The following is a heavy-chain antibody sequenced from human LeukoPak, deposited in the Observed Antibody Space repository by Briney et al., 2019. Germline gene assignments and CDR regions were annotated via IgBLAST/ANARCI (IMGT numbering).Heavy chain of an antibody. D-gene: IGHD3-16*01. CDR2: IYYSGTT. CDR3: ARVPRLGPYYFDY. J-gene: IGHJ4*02. CDR1: DGSISSYY. V-gene: IGHV4-59*01. Sequence: PSETLSLTCTVPDGSISSYYWSWIRQPPGKGLEWIGYIYYSGTTKYSPSLKSRVTISVDTSKNQFSLKLSSVTAADTALYYCARVPRLGPYYFDYWGQGTLVTVSS.